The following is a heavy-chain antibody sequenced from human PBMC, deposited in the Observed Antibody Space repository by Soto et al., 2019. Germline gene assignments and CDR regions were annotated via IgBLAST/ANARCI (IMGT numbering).Heavy chain of an antibody. D-gene: IGHD6-13*01. J-gene: IGHJ3*02. Sequence: QMQLVQSGPEVKKPGTSVKVSCKASGFTFTSSAMQWVRQARGQRLEWIGWIVVGSGNTHYAQKFQERVTITRDMSTSTAYMERSSRRSEDTAVYYCAADGELRPALVMGAFDIWGQGSMVTVSS. CDR2: IVVGSGNT. CDR3: AADGELRPALVMGAFDI. V-gene: IGHV1-58*02. CDR1: GFTFTSSA.